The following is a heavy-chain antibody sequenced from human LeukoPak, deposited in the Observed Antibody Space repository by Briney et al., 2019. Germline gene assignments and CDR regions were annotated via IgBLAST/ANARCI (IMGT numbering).Heavy chain of an antibody. CDR2: INRNGDST. CDR3: ARDCSSTSCYPYYYYMDV. Sequence: GGSLRLSCAASGFTFDDYGMSWVRQGPGKGLEWVSAINRNGDSTGYADSVKGRFTISRDNAKNSLYLQMNSLRAKDTALYYCARDCSSTSCYPYYYYMDVWGKGTTVTVSS. J-gene: IGHJ6*03. CDR1: GFTFDDYG. D-gene: IGHD2-2*01. V-gene: IGHV3-20*04.